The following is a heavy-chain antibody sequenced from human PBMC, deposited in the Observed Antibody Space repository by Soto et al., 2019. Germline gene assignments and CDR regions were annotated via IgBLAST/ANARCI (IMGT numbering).Heavy chain of an antibody. D-gene: IGHD3-3*01. J-gene: IGHJ6*03. V-gene: IGHV3-48*01. CDR1: GFTFSSYS. CDR3: ARVGYYDFWSGHPRTYYYYYMDV. CDR2: ISSSSSTI. Sequence: PGGSLRLSCAASGFTFSSYSMNWVRQAPGKGLEWVSYISSSSSTIYYADSVKGRFTISRDNAKNSLYLQMNSLRAEDTAVYYCARVGYYDFWSGHPRTYYYYYMDVWGKGTTVTVSS.